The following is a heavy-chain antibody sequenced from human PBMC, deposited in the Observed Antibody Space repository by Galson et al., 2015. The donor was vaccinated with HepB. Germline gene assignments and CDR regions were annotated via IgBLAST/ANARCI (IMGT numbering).Heavy chain of an antibody. J-gene: IGHJ4*02. CDR2: IYTDGST. CDR1: GASLSSYY. CDR3: ARLTGYSSGWFMDY. D-gene: IGHD6-19*01. Sequence: SETLSLTCTVPGASLSSYYWTWIRRPAGRGQEWIGPIYTDGSTNYNPSLKGRVTMSIDAPKNQFSLKLRSVTAADTAIYYCARLTGYSSGWFMDYWGQGALVTVSS. V-gene: IGHV4-4*07.